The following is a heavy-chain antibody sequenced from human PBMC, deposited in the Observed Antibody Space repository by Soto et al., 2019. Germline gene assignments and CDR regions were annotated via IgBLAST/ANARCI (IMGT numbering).Heavy chain of an antibody. CDR3: VVGSGYPFDY. D-gene: IGHD3-22*01. V-gene: IGHV4-39*01. Sequence: KASETLSLTCTVSGGSISSSSYYWGWIRQPPGKGLEWIGSIYYSGSTYYNPSLKSRVTISVDTSKNQFSLKLSSVTAADTAVYYCVVGSGYPFDYWGQGTLVTVSS. CDR2: IYYSGST. J-gene: IGHJ4*02. CDR1: GGSISSSSYY.